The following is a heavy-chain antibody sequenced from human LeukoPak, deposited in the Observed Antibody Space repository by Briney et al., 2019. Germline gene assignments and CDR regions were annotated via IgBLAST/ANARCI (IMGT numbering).Heavy chain of an antibody. CDR2: IYHSGLT. CDR3: ARHIAVSGLRGFDY. D-gene: IGHD6-13*01. V-gene: IGHV4-4*02. CDR1: GGSISSNW. J-gene: IGHJ4*02. Sequence: PSETLSLTCSVSGGSISSNWWSWVRQPPGKGLEWIGEIYHSGLTNSNPSLKSRFTISADKTRNQFSLRLSSVTAADTAVYYCARHIAVSGLRGFDYWGQGTLVTVSS.